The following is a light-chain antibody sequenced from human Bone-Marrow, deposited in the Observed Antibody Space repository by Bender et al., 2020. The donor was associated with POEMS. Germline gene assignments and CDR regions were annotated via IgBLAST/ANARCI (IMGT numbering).Light chain of an antibody. J-gene: IGLJ1*01. CDR3: CSYMGSYSYV. Sequence: QSPLTHPPSVSGSPRQSVTISCTGTSSDVGTYNRVSWYQRSPGTAPKLMIYDVSKRPSGVPHRFSASKSGSTASLTISGLQTDDEAECYSCSYMGSYSYVFGTGTKVTVL. CDR1: SSDVGTYNR. CDR2: DVS. V-gene: IGLV2-18*02.